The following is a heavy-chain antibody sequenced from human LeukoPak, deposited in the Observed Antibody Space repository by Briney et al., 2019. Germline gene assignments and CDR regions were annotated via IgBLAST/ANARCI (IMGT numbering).Heavy chain of an antibody. D-gene: IGHD6-13*01. CDR2: IYYSGST. Sequence: SETLSLTRIVSGGSISSNNYYWSYIRQPPGKGLEWIGCIYYSGSTYYNSSLKSRVTISVDTSKNHFSLKLTSVTAADTAVYYCARLVSSSWADYWGQGTLVTVSS. J-gene: IGHJ4*02. V-gene: IGHV4-39*02. CDR3: ARLVSSSWADY. CDR1: GGSISSNNYY.